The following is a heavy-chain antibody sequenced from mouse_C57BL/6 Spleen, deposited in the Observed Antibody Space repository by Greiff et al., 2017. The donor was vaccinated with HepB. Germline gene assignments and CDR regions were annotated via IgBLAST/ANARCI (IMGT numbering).Heavy chain of an antibody. Sequence: QVQLQQPGAELVRPGSSVKLSCKASGYTFTSYWMDWVKQRPGQGLEWIGNIYPSDSETHYNQKFKDKATLTVDKSSSTAYMPLSSLTSEDSAVYYCAIRGSSYDFDYWGQGTTLTVSS. J-gene: IGHJ2*01. D-gene: IGHD1-1*01. CDR2: IYPSDSET. CDR1: GYTFTSYW. V-gene: IGHV1-61*01. CDR3: AIRGSSYDFDY.